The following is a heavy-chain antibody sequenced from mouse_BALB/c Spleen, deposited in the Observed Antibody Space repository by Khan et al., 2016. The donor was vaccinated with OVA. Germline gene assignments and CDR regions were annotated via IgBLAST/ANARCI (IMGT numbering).Heavy chain of an antibody. CDR3: ASARLLLRPPYYFDY. V-gene: IGHV3-2*02. CDR1: GYSITSDYA. CDR2: ISYNGST. J-gene: IGHJ2*02. D-gene: IGHD1-1*01. Sequence: EVQLQESGPGLLKPSQSLSLTCTVTGYSITSDYAWNWIRQFPGNKLEWMAYISYNGSTTYSPSLRSSITITRDTSKNQFFLQLNSVTTEDTATSVYASARLLLRPPYYFDYWGQGTSLTVSS.